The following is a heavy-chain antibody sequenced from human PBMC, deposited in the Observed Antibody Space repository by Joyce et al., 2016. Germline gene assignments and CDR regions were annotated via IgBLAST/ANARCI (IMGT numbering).Heavy chain of an antibody. V-gene: IGHV3-21*06. CDR3: ASAAVRGVMVGWFDP. CDR1: GFSFSSYD. CDR2: ISSSSSYI. D-gene: IGHD3-10*01. Sequence: EVQLVESGGGLVKRGGYLRLSCAASGFSFSSYDMNWVRQAPGKGLDWVSSISSSSSYIYYADSVKGRFTISRDNAKNSLFLQMNSLRAEDTAVYYCASAAVRGVMVGWFDPWGQGTLVTVSS. J-gene: IGHJ5*02.